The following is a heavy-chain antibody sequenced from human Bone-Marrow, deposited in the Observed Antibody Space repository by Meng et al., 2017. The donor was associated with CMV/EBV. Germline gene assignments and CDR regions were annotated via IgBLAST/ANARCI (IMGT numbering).Heavy chain of an antibody. CDR2: INPNSGGT. CDR1: GYTFNGYY. J-gene: IGHJ4*02. CDR3: ARSLNHYAARGSGSYYAY. Sequence: ASVKVSCKASGYTFNGYYMHWVRQAPGQGLEWMGWINPNSGGTNYAQKFQGRVTMTRDKSISTAYMELSRLRSDDTAVYYCARSLNHYAARGSGSYYAYWGQGTLVTVSS. V-gene: IGHV1-2*02. D-gene: IGHD1-26*01.